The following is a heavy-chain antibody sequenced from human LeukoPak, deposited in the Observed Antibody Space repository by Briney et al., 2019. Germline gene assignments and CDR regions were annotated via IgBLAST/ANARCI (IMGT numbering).Heavy chain of an antibody. CDR1: GFTFSSYA. Sequence: PGRSLRLSXAASGFTFSSYAMHWVRQAPGKGLEWVAVISYDGSNKYYADSVKGRFTISRDNSKNTLYLQMNSLRAEDTAVYYCARDTSGYRGYWGQGTLVTVSS. D-gene: IGHD3-10*01. CDR2: ISYDGSNK. CDR3: ARDTSGYRGY. V-gene: IGHV3-30-3*01. J-gene: IGHJ4*02.